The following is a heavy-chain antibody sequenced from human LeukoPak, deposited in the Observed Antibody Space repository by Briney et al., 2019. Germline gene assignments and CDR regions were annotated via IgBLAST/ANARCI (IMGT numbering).Heavy chain of an antibody. CDR2: IFHNGIT. Sequence: SETLSLTCAVSGFSINSGYFWAWIRQSPGKGLEWIGSIFHNGITYYNPSLKSRITISADTSKNQFSLRLSSVTAADTAVYYCARRISTRRGETCSSTSCYFDYWGQGTLVTVSS. V-gene: IGHV4-38-2*01. D-gene: IGHD2-2*01. CDR3: ARRISTRRGETCSSTSCYFDY. CDR1: GFSINSGYF. J-gene: IGHJ4*02.